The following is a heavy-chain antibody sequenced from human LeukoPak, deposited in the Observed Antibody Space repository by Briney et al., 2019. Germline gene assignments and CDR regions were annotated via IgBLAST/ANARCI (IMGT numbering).Heavy chain of an antibody. CDR3: ARDGTSTDDY. CDR2: ISGNNDNP. J-gene: IGHJ4*02. Sequence: ASVKVSCKTSGYTFSNFGINWVRQAPGQGLEWMGWISGNNDNPNYGQKFQGRFTVSTDSSTSTAYMELRNLRFDDTAVYYCARDGTSTDDYWGQGTLVTVSS. V-gene: IGHV1-18*01. CDR1: GYTFSNFG. D-gene: IGHD2-2*01.